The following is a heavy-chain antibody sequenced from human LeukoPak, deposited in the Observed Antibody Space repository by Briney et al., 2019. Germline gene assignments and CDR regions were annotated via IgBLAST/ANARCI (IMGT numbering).Heavy chain of an antibody. CDR3: ARHGMPSPFWSGYLSFDY. J-gene: IGHJ4*02. CDR2: IYYSGST. D-gene: IGHD3-3*01. CDR1: GGSISSSSYY. Sequence: PSETLSLTCTVSGGSISSSSYYWGWIRQPPGKGLEWIGSIYYSGSTYYNPSLKSRVTISVDTSKNQFSLKLSSVTAADTAVYYCARHGMPSPFWSGYLSFDYWGQGTLVTVSS. V-gene: IGHV4-39*01.